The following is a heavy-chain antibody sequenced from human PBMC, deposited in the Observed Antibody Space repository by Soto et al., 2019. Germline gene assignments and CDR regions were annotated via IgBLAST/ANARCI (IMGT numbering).Heavy chain of an antibody. D-gene: IGHD6-19*01. CDR3: AKDFRSYSSGWDPLYYYYYGMDV. Sequence: EVQLVESGGGLVQPGRPLRLSCAASGFTFDDYAMHWVRQAPGKGLEWVSGISWNSGSIGYADSVKGRYTISRDNAKNSLYLQMNSLRAEDTALYYCAKDFRSYSSGWDPLYYYYYGMDVWGHGTTVTV. V-gene: IGHV3-9*01. J-gene: IGHJ6*02. CDR1: GFTFDDYA. CDR2: ISWNSGSI.